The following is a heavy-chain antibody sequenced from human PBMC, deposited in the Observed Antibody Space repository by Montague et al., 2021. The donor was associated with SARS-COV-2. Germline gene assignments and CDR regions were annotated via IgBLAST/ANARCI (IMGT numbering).Heavy chain of an antibody. CDR1: GFSLSTGGVG. CDR2: IFWDGEK. Sequence: PVLVKPTQTLTLTCSFSGFSLSTGGVGVDWIRQSPGKGLEWLGVIFWDGEKRYNPTLKTRLTISKGTSQNQVVITLTDMGPADTATYFCAHQYYDYVWGSYRPDYFDYWGQGTLVTVSS. D-gene: IGHD3-16*02. V-gene: IGHV2-5*02. J-gene: IGHJ4*02. CDR3: AHQYYDYVWGSYRPDYFDY.